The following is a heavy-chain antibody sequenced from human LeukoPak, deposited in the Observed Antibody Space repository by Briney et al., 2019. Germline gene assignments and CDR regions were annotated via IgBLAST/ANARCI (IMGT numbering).Heavy chain of an antibody. CDR1: GFTVSSNY. V-gene: IGHV3-53*01. D-gene: IGHD3-3*01. J-gene: IGHJ4*02. CDR2: IYSGGST. CDR3: TTVLRFLEWLLPYGSQTDY. Sequence: PGGSLRLSCAASGFTVSSNYMSWVRQAPGKGLEWVSVIYSGGSTYYADSVKGRFTISRDNSKNTLYLQMNSLRAEDTAVYYCTTVLRFLEWLLPYGSQTDYWGQGTLVTVSS.